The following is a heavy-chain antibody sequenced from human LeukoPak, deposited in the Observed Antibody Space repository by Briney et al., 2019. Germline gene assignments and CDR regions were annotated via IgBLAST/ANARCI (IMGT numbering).Heavy chain of an antibody. Sequence: QPGGSLRLSCAASGFTFSAYAMIWVRQAPGKGLEWVSVISGSGDNTYYADSVKGRFSISRDNSKNTLYLQMNSLRAEDTAVYYCAKDRYSSSSRDYYYYMDVWGKGTTVTVSS. CDR3: AKDRYSSSSRDYYYYMDV. J-gene: IGHJ6*03. D-gene: IGHD6-6*01. CDR2: ISGSGDNT. V-gene: IGHV3-23*01. CDR1: GFTFSAYA.